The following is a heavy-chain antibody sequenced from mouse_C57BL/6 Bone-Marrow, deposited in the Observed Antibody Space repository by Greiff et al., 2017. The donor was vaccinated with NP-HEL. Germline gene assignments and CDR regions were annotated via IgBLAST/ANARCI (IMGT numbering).Heavy chain of an antibody. CDR2: ISDGGSYT. CDR1: GFTFSSYA. CDR3: ARDPYYYGSSPYYAMDY. V-gene: IGHV5-4*01. J-gene: IGHJ4*01. D-gene: IGHD1-1*01. Sequence: DVMLVESGGGLVKPGGSLKLSCAASGFTFSSYAMSWVRQTPEKRLEWVATISDGGSYTYYPDNVKGRFTISRDNAKNNLYLQMSHLKSEDTAMYYCARDPYYYGSSPYYAMDYWGQGTSGTVSS.